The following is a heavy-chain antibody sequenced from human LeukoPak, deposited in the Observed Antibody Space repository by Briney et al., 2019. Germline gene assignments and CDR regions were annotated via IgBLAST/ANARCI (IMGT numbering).Heavy chain of an antibody. CDR3: ARDQDFWSGSLDY. CDR1: GYTFTGYY. CDR2: INPNSGGT. D-gene: IGHD3-3*01. V-gene: IGHV1-2*02. J-gene: IGHJ4*02. Sequence: ASVKVSCKASGYTFTGYYMHWVRQAPGQGLEWMGWINPNSGGTNYAQKFQGRVTMTRDTSISTAYVELSRLRSDDTAVYYCARDQDFWSGSLDYWGQGTLVTVSS.